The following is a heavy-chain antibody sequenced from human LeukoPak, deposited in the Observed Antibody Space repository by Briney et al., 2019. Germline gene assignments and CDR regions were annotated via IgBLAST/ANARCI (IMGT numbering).Heavy chain of an antibody. CDR2: IKPNSGDT. J-gene: IGHJ3*02. CDR3: ARDLPGDGHNSAYDI. D-gene: IGHD5-24*01. CDR1: GYTFTAYS. Sequence: GASVKVSCKASGYTFTAYSMHWVRQAPGQGLEWMGWIKPNSGDTNYAQKFQGRVTMTRDTSINTAYMELSSLTSDDTAVYYCARDLPGDGHNSAYDIWGQGTMVTVSS. V-gene: IGHV1-2*02.